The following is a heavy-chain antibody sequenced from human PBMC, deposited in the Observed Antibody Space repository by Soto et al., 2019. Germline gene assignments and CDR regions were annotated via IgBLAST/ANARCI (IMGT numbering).Heavy chain of an antibody. J-gene: IGHJ6*02. CDR3: ARDRRVKTYYDFWSGYPGMDV. Sequence: ASVNVSCKASGYSFTSYGISWVRQAPGQGLEWMGWISAYNGNTNYAQKLQGRVTMTTDTSTGTAYMELRSLRSDDTAVYYCARDRRVKTYYDFWSGYPGMDVWGQGTTVTVSS. CDR1: GYSFTSYG. CDR2: ISAYNGNT. V-gene: IGHV1-18*04. D-gene: IGHD3-3*01.